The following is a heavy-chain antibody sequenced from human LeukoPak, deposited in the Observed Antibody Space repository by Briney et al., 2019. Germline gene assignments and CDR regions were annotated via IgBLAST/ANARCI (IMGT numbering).Heavy chain of an antibody. V-gene: IGHV3-33*01. J-gene: IGHJ4*02. CDR3: ARDRDWGCSYCSY. D-gene: IGHD7-27*01. Sequence: GRSLRLSCAASGFTFSSYVMHWVRQAPGKGLEWVAVIWFDGSNKYYADSVKGRFTISRDNSKNTLYLQMNSLRAEDTAVYYCARDRDWGCSYCSYWGQGTLVTVSS. CDR2: IWFDGSNK. CDR1: GFTFSSYV.